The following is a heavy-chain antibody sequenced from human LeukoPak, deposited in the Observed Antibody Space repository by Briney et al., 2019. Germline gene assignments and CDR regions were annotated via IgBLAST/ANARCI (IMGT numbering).Heavy chain of an antibody. D-gene: IGHD1-26*01. V-gene: IGHV2-70*11. CDR1: GFSLSTSGMC. CDR2: IDWDDDK. Sequence: ESGPTLVNPTQTLTLTCTFSGFSLSTSGMCVSWIRQPPGKALEWLARIDWDDDKYYSTSLKTRLTISKDTSKNQVVLTVTNMDPVDTATYYCARIPTRVCSGSRGPWGQGTQVTVSS. J-gene: IGHJ5*02. CDR3: ARIPTRVCSGSRGP.